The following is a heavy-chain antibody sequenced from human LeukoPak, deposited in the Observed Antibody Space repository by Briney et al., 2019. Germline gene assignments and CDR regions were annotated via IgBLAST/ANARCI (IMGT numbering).Heavy chain of an antibody. J-gene: IGHJ6*03. CDR2: IYTGGST. CDR1: GGSISSYY. V-gene: IGHV4-4*07. CDR3: ARDYRSVLPRYYYYYYMDV. Sequence: SETLSLTCTVSGGSISSYYWSWIRQPAGKGLEWIGRIYTGGSTNYNPSLKSRVTMSVDTSKNQFSLKLSSVTAADTAVYYCARDYRSVLPRYYYYYYMDVWGKGTTVTVSS. D-gene: IGHD6-25*01.